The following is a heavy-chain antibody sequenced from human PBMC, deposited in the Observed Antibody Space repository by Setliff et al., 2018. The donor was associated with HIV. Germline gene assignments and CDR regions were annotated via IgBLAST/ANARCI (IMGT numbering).Heavy chain of an antibody. CDR2: IYSSGST. Sequence: SETLSLTCTVSGGSISSNYWSWIRQPPGQGLEWIGYIYSSGSTNYNPSLKSRVTISVDTSKNLFALNLTSVTAADTAVYFCARHDSGGYYSLDYWGQGTLVTVSS. CDR1: GGSISSNY. CDR3: ARHDSGGYYSLDY. D-gene: IGHD3-22*01. V-gene: IGHV4-59*01. J-gene: IGHJ4*02.